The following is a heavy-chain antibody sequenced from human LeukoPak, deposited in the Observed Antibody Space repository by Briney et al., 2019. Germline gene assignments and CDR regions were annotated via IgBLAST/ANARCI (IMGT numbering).Heavy chain of an antibody. CDR1: GYTLTDYY. Sequence: ASVKVSCKASGYTLTDYYIHWVRQAPGQGLEWMGWINPNSGVRNYAQKFQGRVTMTRDTSINTAYVEVSGLRSDDTAVYYCARTPSFGSVAFDIWGQGTMVTVSS. CDR3: ARTPSFGSVAFDI. V-gene: IGHV1-2*02. D-gene: IGHD3-10*01. J-gene: IGHJ3*02. CDR2: INPNSGVR.